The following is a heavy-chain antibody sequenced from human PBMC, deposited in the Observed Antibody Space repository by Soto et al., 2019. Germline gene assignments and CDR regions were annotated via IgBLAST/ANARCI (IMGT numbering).Heavy chain of an antibody. CDR2: MNPNGGNT. CDR1: GYTFTSYD. V-gene: IGHV1-8*01. D-gene: IGHD3-10*01. Sequence: ASVKVSCKASGYTFTSYDINWVRQATGQGLEWMGWMNPNGGNTGYAQKFQGRVTMTRNTSISTAYMELSSLRSEDTAVYYCARGVRGVTTYYYYYMDVWGKGTTVTVSS. J-gene: IGHJ6*03. CDR3: ARGVRGVTTYYYYYMDV.